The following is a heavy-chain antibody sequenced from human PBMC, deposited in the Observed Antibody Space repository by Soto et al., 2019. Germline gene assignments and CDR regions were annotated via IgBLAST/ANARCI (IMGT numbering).Heavy chain of an antibody. Sequence: GASVKVSCKASGYTFTKFHIHWVRQAPGQGLEWMGMIDPSGGVTRDAQRFQGRITMTSDTSTSTVYMELSSLRSEDTAVYYCARSGTEYYYYYMDVWGKGTTVTVSS. D-gene: IGHD2-2*01. CDR3: ARSGTEYYYYYMDV. CDR2: IDPSGGVT. V-gene: IGHV1-46*03. J-gene: IGHJ6*03. CDR1: GYTFTKFH.